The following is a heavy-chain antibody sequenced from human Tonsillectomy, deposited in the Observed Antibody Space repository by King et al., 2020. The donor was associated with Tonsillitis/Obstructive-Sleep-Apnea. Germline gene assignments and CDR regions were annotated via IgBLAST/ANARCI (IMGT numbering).Heavy chain of an antibody. D-gene: IGHD1-26*01. J-gene: IGHJ4*02. Sequence: EQLVESGAEVKKPGASVKVSCKASGYTFASYDINWVRLATGQGLEWMGWMNPNSGNTGYAQRFQGRVTMTRNTSISTAYMELSSLRPEDTAVYYCAMGFGSYSAGRDYWGQGTLVTVSS. V-gene: IGHV1-8*01. CDR1: GYTFASYD. CDR2: MNPNSGNT. CDR3: AMGFGSYSAGRDY.